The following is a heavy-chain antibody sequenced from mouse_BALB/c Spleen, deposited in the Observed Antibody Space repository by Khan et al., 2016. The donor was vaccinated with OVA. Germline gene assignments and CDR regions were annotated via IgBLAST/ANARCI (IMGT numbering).Heavy chain of an antibody. D-gene: IGHD1-1*01. CDR1: GISITSGNYR. Sequence: EVQLVESGPGLVKPSQTVSLTCTVTGISITSGNYRWSWIRQFPGNKLEWIGNIYYSGTVTYNPSLTSRTTITRDTSKNQFFLEMNSLTAEDTATYYCEQDYGSLYWFFAVWGAGTPVTVSS. J-gene: IGHJ1*01. CDR3: EQDYGSLYWFFAV. CDR2: IYYSGTV. V-gene: IGHV3-5*02.